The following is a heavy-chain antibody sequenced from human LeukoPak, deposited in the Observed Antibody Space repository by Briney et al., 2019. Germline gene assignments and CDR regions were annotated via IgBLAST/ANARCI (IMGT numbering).Heavy chain of an antibody. J-gene: IGHJ4*02. Sequence: PGGSLRLSCAASGFTFSSYSMNWVRQAPGKGLEWVSAISGSGRTTYYADSVKGRFTISRDNSKNTLYLQMNSLRAEDTAVYYCAKAERFSGTKTPDYWGQGTLVTVSS. V-gene: IGHV3-23*01. CDR2: ISGSGRTT. CDR3: AKAERFSGTKTPDY. CDR1: GFTFSSYS. D-gene: IGHD5-12*01.